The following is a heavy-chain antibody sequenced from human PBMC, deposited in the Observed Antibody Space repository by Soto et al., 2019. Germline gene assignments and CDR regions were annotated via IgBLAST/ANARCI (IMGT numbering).Heavy chain of an antibody. Sequence: GGSLRLSCAASGFTFSSYAMSWVRQAPGKGLEWVSAISGSGGSTYYADSVKGRFTISRDNSKNTLYLQMNSLRAEDTAVYYCARDRGYSYGHPLDYWGQGTLVTVPS. V-gene: IGHV3-23*01. CDR2: ISGSGGST. CDR3: ARDRGYSYGHPLDY. J-gene: IGHJ4*02. CDR1: GFTFSSYA. D-gene: IGHD5-18*01.